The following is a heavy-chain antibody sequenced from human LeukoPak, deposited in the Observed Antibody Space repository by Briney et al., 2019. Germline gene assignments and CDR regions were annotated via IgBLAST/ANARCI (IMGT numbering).Heavy chain of an antibody. D-gene: IGHD6-19*01. CDR1: GFAVSSNC. J-gene: IGHJ3*02. CDR3: AESGWYSEGAFDI. CDR2: IYSGGST. V-gene: IGHV3-53*01. Sequence: GGSLRLSCAASGFAVSSNCMSWVRQAPGKGLEWVSVIYSGGSTYYADSVKGRFTISRDNSKNTLYLQMNSLRAEDTAVYYCAESGWYSEGAFDIWGQGTMVTVSS.